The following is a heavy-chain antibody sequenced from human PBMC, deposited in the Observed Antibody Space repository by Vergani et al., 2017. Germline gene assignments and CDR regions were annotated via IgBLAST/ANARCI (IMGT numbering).Heavy chain of an antibody. V-gene: IGHV3-21*01. D-gene: IGHD6-19*01. Sequence: EVQLVESGGGLVKPGGSLRLSCAASGFTFSSYSMNWVRQAPGKGLEWVSSISSSSSYIYYAESVKGRFTIARDHAKNSLYVQMNSLRAEYTAVYYCGGFAAVAGTYGIDDYWGQGTLVTVSS. J-gene: IGHJ4*02. CDR1: GFTFSSYS. CDR2: ISSSSSYI. CDR3: GGFAAVAGTYGIDDY.